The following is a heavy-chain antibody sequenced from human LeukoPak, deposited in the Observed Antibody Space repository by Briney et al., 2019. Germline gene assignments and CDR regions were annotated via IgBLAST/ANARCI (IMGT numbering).Heavy chain of an antibody. V-gene: IGHV3-15*01. D-gene: IGHD1-26*01. CDR3: TTDYSAAAWEPDY. J-gene: IGHJ4*02. CDR2: IKSKTDGGTT. Sequence: PGGSLRLSCAASGFTFSNAWMSWVRQAPGKGLEWVGRIKSKTDGGTTDYAAPVKGRFTISRDDSKNTLYLQMNSLKTEDTAVYYCTTDYSAAAWEPDYWGQGTLVTVSS. CDR1: GFTFSNAW.